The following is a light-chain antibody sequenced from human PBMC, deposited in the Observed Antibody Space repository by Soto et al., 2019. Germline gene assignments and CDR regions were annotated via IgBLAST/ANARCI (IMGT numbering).Light chain of an antibody. CDR3: QHYNSYAWA. J-gene: IGKJ1*01. Sequence: DIQMTQSPSTLSASVGDRVTITCRASQSISNWLAWYQQKPGQAPKLLIYKASSLERGVPSRFSGSGSGTAFTLTISSLQPDDFASYYCQHYNSYAWAFGQGTKVEMK. CDR1: QSISNW. V-gene: IGKV1-5*03. CDR2: KAS.